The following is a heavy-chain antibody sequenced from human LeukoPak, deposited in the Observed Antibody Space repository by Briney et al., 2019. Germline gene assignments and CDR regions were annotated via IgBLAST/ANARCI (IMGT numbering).Heavy chain of an antibody. V-gene: IGHV3-9*01. CDR1: GFTFDDYA. CDR2: INWNSDNI. J-gene: IGHJ4*02. D-gene: IGHD3-22*01. Sequence: GGSLRLSCAASGFTFDDYAMHWVRQAPGKGLEWVSGINWNSDNIGYADSVKGRFTISRDNAKNSLYLQMNSLRAEDTALYYCAKDRRTNYYEACFDYWGQGTLVTVSS. CDR3: AKDRRTNYYEACFDY.